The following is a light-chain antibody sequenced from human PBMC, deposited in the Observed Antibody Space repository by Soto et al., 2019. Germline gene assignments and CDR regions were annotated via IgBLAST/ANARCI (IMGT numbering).Light chain of an antibody. CDR1: QSVTNNF. V-gene: IGKV3-20*01. J-gene: IGKJ2*01. CDR2: GAS. Sequence: EIGVTQSPGTLSLSPGERATLSCRASQSVTNNFLAWYQQKPGQAPRLLIYGASNRATGIPDRFSGSGPGTDFTLTINILEPEDFAVYYCQQYGGSPNTFGQGTRLEIK. CDR3: QQYGGSPNT.